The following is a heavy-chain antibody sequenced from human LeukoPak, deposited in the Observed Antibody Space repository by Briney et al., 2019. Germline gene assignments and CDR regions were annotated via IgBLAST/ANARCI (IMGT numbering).Heavy chain of an antibody. CDR3: ARRGRAAAGTIWFDP. Sequence: SETLSLTCAVYGGSFNGYYWSWIRQPPGKGLEWIGEINHSGSTNYNPSLKSRVTISVDTSNNQFSLKLSAVTAADTAVYYCARRGRAAAGTIWFDPWGQGTLVTVSS. D-gene: IGHD6-13*01. CDR2: INHSGST. V-gene: IGHV4-34*01. J-gene: IGHJ5*02. CDR1: GGSFNGYY.